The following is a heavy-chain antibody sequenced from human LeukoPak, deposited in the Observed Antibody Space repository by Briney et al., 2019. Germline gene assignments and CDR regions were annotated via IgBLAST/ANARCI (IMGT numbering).Heavy chain of an antibody. J-gene: IGHJ3*02. CDR3: ARGWPNDAFDI. Sequence: GGSLRLSCAASGFTFSSYIMNWVRQAPGKGLEWVSSISSSSSYIYYADSVKGRFTISRDNVKNSLYLQMNSLRAEDTAVYYCARGWPNDAFDIWGQGTMVTVSS. CDR1: GFTFSSYI. V-gene: IGHV3-21*01. CDR2: ISSSSSYI. D-gene: IGHD6-13*01.